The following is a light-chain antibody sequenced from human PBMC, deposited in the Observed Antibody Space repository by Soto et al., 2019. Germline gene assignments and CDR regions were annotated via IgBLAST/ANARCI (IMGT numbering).Light chain of an antibody. CDR1: SSNIGAGHD. Sequence: QLVLTQSPSVSGAPGQRVTISCSGSSSNIGAGHDVYWYQQLPGTAPKLLIYGNSNRPSGVPDRFSGSKSGTSASLAITGLQAEDEADYYCQSYDSSLSGVVFGGGTKLTVL. CDR2: GNS. J-gene: IGLJ2*01. V-gene: IGLV1-40*01. CDR3: QSYDSSLSGVV.